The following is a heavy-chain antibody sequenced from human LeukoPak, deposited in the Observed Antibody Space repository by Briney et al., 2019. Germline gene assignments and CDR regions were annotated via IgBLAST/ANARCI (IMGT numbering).Heavy chain of an antibody. CDR3: AAGGGYSSAWSL. V-gene: IGHV4-59*01. J-gene: IGHJ4*02. D-gene: IGHD6-13*01. CDR2: IYYSGIT. CDR1: GDSIKTYY. Sequence: ASVTLSLTCSVSGDSIKTYYWNWLRQPPGKGLEWIANIYYSGITSYNPSLRSRVTMSVDTSTNQVSLNLNSVTTADTAVYYCAAGGGYSSAWSLWGQGTLVTVSS.